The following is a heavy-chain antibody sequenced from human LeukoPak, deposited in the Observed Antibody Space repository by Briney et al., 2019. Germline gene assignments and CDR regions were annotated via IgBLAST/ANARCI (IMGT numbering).Heavy chain of an antibody. CDR2: IYSGDTT. CDR3: ARGHPRSSSYYGSFDF. Sequence: PGGSLRLSCAASGFTVGSNYLSWVRQLPGKGLEWVSVIYSGDTTYYADSVKGRFTISRDNSKNTLYLQMNSLRVEDTAVYFCARGHPRSSSYYGSFDFWGQGTLVTVSS. J-gene: IGHJ4*02. V-gene: IGHV3-53*01. D-gene: IGHD6-13*01. CDR1: GFTVGSNY.